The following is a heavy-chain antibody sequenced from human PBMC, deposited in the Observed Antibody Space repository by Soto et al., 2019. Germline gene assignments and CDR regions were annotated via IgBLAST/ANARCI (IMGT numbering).Heavy chain of an antibody. D-gene: IGHD3-22*01. CDR1: GFSFTTRGVG. Sequence: SGPTLVNPTQTLTLTCSFSGFSFTTRGVGVGWIRQPPGKALEWLGLIYWNDDSSYDPSLRSRLTITKDTSKNRVVLTMTNVDPVDTATYYCAHSFDSSGSPWFFDYWGQGTLVTAPQ. V-gene: IGHV2-5*01. CDR2: IYWNDDS. J-gene: IGHJ4*02. CDR3: AHSFDSSGSPWFFDY.